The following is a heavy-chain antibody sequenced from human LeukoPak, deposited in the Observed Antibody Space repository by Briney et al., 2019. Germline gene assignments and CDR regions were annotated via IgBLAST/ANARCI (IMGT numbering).Heavy chain of an antibody. D-gene: IGHD1-1*01. CDR1: GFTFSSYS. V-gene: IGHV3-21*01. Sequence: PGGSLRLSCGASGFTFSSYSMNWVRQAPGKGLEWVSSISSSSSYIYYADSVKGRFTISRDNAKNSLYLQMNSLRAEDTAVYYCARAAGRYAQYNWFDPWGQGTLVTVSS. CDR3: ARAAGRYAQYNWFDP. CDR2: ISSSSSYI. J-gene: IGHJ5*02.